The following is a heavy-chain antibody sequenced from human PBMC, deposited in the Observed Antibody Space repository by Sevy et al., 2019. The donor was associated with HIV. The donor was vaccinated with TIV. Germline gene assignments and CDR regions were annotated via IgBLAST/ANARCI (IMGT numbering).Heavy chain of an antibody. CDR1: GFTFSNAW. D-gene: IGHD6-13*01. CDR2: IKGKIYDGTI. J-gene: IGHJ4*02. CDR3: TTDSWSQEDYYDY. V-gene: IGHV3-15*01. Sequence: GGSLRLSCAASGFTFSNAWMSWVRQAPGKGLEWVGRIKGKIYDGTIDYAAPVKGRFTISRDDSKNTLYLQMNNLKTEDTAVYYCTTDSWSQEDYYDYWGQGTLVTVSS.